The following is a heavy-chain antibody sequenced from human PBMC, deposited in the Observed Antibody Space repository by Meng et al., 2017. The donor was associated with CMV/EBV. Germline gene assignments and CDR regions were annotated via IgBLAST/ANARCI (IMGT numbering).Heavy chain of an antibody. Sequence: ASVKVSCKASGYTFTGYYMHWVRQAPGRGLEWMGWINPNSGGTNYAQKFQGRVTMTRDTSISTAYMGLSRLRSDDTAVYYCARDQGVGATRTWLAGQDYWGQGTLVTVSS. CDR2: INPNSGGT. CDR1: GYTFTGYY. J-gene: IGHJ4*02. CDR3: ARDQGVGATRTWLAGQDY. D-gene: IGHD1-26*01. V-gene: IGHV1-2*02.